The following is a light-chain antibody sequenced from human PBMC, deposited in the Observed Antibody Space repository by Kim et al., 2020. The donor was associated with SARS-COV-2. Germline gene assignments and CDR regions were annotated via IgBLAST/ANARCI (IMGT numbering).Light chain of an antibody. CDR3: QQYFGSPLT. V-gene: IGKV4-1*01. CDR2: WAS. Sequence: AIINCKSSQSLLSSSDNRNYLSWYQRKAGQPPKLLISWASTRASGVPDRFSGSGSGTDFTLTISSLQAEDVAVYYCQQYFGSPLTFGGGTKVDIK. CDR1: QSLLSSSDNRNY. J-gene: IGKJ4*01.